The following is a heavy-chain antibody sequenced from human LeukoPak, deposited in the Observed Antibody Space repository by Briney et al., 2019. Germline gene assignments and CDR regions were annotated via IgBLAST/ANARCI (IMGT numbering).Heavy chain of an antibody. V-gene: IGHV3-23*01. J-gene: IGHJ4*02. CDR2: ISGSGGST. CDR3: ANPTVGDSSGYYGSY. Sequence: GGSLRLSCAASGFTFSSYAMSWVRQAPGKGLEWVSAISGSGGSTYYADSVKGRFTISRDNSENTLYLQMNSLRAEDTAVYYCANPTVGDSSGYYGSYWGQGTLVTVSS. CDR1: GFTFSSYA. D-gene: IGHD3-22*01.